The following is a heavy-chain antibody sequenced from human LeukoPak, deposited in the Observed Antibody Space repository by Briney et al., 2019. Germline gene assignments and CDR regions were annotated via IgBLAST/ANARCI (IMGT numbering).Heavy chain of an antibody. J-gene: IGHJ3*01. CDR1: GGSVISDSYY. CDR2: VYYSGST. V-gene: IGHV4-61*01. D-gene: IGHD3-22*01. Sequence: SETLSLTCTVSGGSVISDSYYWSWIRQPPGKGLEWIGYVYYSGSTNYNPSLKSRVTISVDTSKNQFSLKLRSVTAADTAVYYCVREAATDYYDSSGYYRQTEVFDAWGQGTMVTVSS. CDR3: VREAATDYYDSSGYYRQTEVFDA.